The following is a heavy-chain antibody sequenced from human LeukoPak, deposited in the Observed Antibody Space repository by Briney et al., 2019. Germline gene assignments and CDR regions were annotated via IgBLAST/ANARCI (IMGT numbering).Heavy chain of an antibody. CDR3: ARGEFVGGYYPYYFDY. CDR1: GFTFSSYR. J-gene: IGHJ4*02. V-gene: IGHV3-48*02. D-gene: IGHD3-22*01. Sequence: PGGSLRLSCAASGFTFSSYRVNWVRQAPGKGLEWVSYISSSSSTIYYADSVKGRFTISRDNAKNSLYLQMNSLRDEDTAVYYCARGEFVGGYYPYYFDYWGQGTLVTVSS. CDR2: ISSSSSTI.